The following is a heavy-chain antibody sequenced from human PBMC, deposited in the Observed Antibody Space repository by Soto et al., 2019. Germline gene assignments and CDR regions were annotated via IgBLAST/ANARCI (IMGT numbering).Heavy chain of an antibody. J-gene: IGHJ4*02. CDR1: GFTFSNAW. CDR2: IKSKTDGGTT. V-gene: IGHV3-15*07. CDR3: TTDPPSYSSSWIDY. D-gene: IGHD6-13*01. Sequence: GGSLRLSCAASGFTFSNAWMNWVRQAPGKGLEWVGRIKSKTDGGTTDYAAPVKGRFTISRDDSKSTLYLQMNSLKTEDTAVYYCTTDPPSYSSSWIDYWGQGTLVTVSS.